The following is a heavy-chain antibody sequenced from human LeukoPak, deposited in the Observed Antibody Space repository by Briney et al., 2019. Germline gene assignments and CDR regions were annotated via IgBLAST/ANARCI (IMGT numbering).Heavy chain of an antibody. J-gene: IGHJ4*02. V-gene: IGHV3-21*06. CDR3: ARAQGYCSSTSCSFDY. CDR2: ISNSGSYI. CDR1: GFTFSGYS. D-gene: IGHD2-2*01. Sequence: PGGSLRLSCAASGFTFSGYSVNWVRQAPGKGLEWVSSISNSGSYIYYADSVEGRFTISRDNAKNSLYLNMNSLRAEDTAVYYCARAQGYCSSTSCSFDYWGQGTLVTVSS.